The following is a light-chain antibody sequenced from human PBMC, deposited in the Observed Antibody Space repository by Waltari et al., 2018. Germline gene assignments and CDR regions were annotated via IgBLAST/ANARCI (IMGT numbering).Light chain of an antibody. V-gene: IGKV4-1*01. CDR3: QQYYATPNT. J-gene: IGKJ2*01. CDR1: QSLFHTNNKNY. Sequence: DIVLTQSPDSLAVSLGERATTNCKSGQSLFHTNNKNYLAWYQQKPGQTPKLLIYWASTRDSGVPDRFSGSGSGTDFTLAISSLQPEDVAVYYCQQYYATPNTFGQGTNVEIK. CDR2: WAS.